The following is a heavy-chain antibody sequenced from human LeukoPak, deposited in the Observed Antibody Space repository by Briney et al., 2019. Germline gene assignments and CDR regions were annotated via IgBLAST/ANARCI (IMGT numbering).Heavy chain of an antibody. D-gene: IGHD1-26*01. CDR1: GASISGSNGYY. CDR2: IHYSGTT. V-gene: IGHV4-39*01. CDR3: ARQSVGTASIYYFAY. Sequence: SETLSLTCAVSGASISGSNGYYWGWIRQPPGKGLEWISSIHYSGTTHYNPFVKSRVSIFIDTSNNQFSLNLNFVTAADTAVYYCARQSVGTASIYYFAYWGQGILVTVSS. J-gene: IGHJ4*02.